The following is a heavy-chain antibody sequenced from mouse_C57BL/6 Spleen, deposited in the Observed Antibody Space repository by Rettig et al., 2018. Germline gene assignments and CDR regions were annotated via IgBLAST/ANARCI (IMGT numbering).Heavy chain of an antibody. J-gene: IGHJ4*01. V-gene: IGHV3-6*01. D-gene: IGHD2-5*01. CDR1: GYSITSGYY. CDR3: ARGYYYSKDYAMDY. Sequence: TCSVTGYSITSGYYWNWIRQFPGNKLEWMGYISYDGSNNYNPSLKNRISITRDTSKNQFFLKLNSVTTEDTATYYCARGYYYSKDYAMDYWGQGTSVTVSS. CDR2: ISYDGSN.